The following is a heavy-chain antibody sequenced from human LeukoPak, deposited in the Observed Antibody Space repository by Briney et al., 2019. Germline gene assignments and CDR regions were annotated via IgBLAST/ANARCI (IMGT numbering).Heavy chain of an antibody. CDR2: INHSGST. CDR1: GGSFSGYY. CDR3: ARAGGVAARPYYYMDV. V-gene: IGHV4-34*01. D-gene: IGHD3-16*01. Sequence: SETLSLTCAVYGGSFSGYYWSWIRQPPGKGLEWIGEINHSGSTNYNPSLQSRVPISVDTAKNQFSLKLRSVTAADTAVYYCARAGGVAARPYYYMDVWGKGTTVTVSS. J-gene: IGHJ6*03.